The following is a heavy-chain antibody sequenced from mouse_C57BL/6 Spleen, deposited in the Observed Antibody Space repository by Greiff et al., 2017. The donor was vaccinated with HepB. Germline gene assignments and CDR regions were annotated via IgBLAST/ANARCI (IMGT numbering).Heavy chain of an antibody. D-gene: IGHD1-1*01. J-gene: IGHJ2*01. Sequence: VQLVESGAELVKPGASVKLSCKASGYTFTDYEMHWVKQTPVHGLEWIGAIDPETGGTAYNQKFKGKAILTADKSSSTAYMELRSLTSEDSAVYYCTRSHYGYWGQGTTLTVSS. CDR1: GYTFTDYE. V-gene: IGHV1-15*01. CDR3: TRSHYGY. CDR2: IDPETGGT.